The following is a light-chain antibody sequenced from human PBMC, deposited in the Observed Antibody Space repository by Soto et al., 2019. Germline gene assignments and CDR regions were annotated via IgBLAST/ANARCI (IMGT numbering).Light chain of an antibody. V-gene: IGKV1-5*01. CDR3: QKCKVAPFT. J-gene: IGKJ4*01. Sequence: DIQMTQSPSTRSASVVERVTITFRASQSISSWLAWYQQKPGKAPKLLIYAASSLQSGVPSRFSGSGSGTDFTLTISSLQPEDVATYYCQKCKVAPFTFGGGTKVDIK. CDR1: QSISSW. CDR2: AAS.